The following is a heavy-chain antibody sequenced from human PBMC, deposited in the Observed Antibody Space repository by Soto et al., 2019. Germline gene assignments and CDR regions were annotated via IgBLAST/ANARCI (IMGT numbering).Heavy chain of an antibody. CDR1: GFTFRSYV. J-gene: IGHJ1*01. Sequence: QVQLVESGGGVVQPGTSLRVSCVGSGFTFRSYVIHWVRQAPGKGLEWVALTSYDGSDKYYDDSVRGRFTISRENSRNTVDLQMDSLRLEDTALYYCARWGTTGGLDVWGQGNVVSVSS. CDR2: TSYDGSDK. V-gene: IGHV3-30*19. CDR3: ARWGTTGGLDV. D-gene: IGHD3-16*01.